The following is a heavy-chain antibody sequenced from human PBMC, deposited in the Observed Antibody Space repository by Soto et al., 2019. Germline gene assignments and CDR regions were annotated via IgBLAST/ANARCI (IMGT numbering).Heavy chain of an antibody. V-gene: IGHV4-31*03. D-gene: IGHD1-1*01. Sequence: PSETLSLTCTVSGGSISSGCYYWSWIRQHPGKGLEWIGYIHYSESTYYNPSLKNRVTISVDTSKNQFSLKLSSVTAADTAVYYCARDRCGLEPGVWFDPWGQGTLVTVSS. CDR3: ARDRCGLEPGVWFDP. J-gene: IGHJ5*02. CDR2: IHYSEST. CDR1: GGSISSGCYY.